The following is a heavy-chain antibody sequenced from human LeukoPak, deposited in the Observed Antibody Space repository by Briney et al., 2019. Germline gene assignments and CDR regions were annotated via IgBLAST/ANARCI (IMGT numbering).Heavy chain of an antibody. CDR1: GFTFSGHW. D-gene: IGHD3-3*01. Sequence: GGSLRLSCTASGFTFSGHWIHWVRQPPGMGLVWVSRINERGTDSMYAESVKGRFTISRDNAKNTVYLQMNSLRAEDTAVYYCARAIRSAFDYWGQGTLVTVSS. V-gene: IGHV3-74*03. CDR3: ARAIRSAFDY. J-gene: IGHJ4*02. CDR2: INERGTDS.